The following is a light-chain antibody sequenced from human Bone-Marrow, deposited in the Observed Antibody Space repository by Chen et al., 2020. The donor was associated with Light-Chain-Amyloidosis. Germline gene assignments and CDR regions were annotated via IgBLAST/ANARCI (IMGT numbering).Light chain of an antibody. V-gene: IGLV2-23*01. CDR2: EAI. CDR1: RGDIGTYDF. J-gene: IGLJ3*02. Sequence: QSALTQPASVSGSPGQSITISCTGRRGDIGTYDFVSWYQQFPGKAPKLMIYEAIKRPSGVSDRFSGSKSGYTASLTSSGLQAEDEADYYCCAYAGRSSVVFGGGTKLTVL. CDR3: CAYAGRSSVV.